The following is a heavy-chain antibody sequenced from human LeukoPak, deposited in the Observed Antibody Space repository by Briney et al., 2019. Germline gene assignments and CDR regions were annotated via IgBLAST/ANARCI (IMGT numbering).Heavy chain of an antibody. CDR3: ARDTRYYDNSGYYYFDY. CDR1: GASISSYY. V-gene: IGHV4-59*01. Sequence: SQTLSLTCTVSGASISSYYWNWIRQPPGKGLEWIGYMHYSGSTNYNPSLKSRVTISVDTSKHQFSLKLNSVTSADTAVYYCARDTRYYDNSGYYYFDYWGRGTLVTVSS. D-gene: IGHD3-22*01. J-gene: IGHJ4*02. CDR2: MHYSGST.